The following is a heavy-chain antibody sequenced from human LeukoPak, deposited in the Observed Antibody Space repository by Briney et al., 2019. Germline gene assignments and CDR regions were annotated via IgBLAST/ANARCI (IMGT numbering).Heavy chain of an antibody. J-gene: IGHJ4*02. CDR3: AIDSGYDNFDY. Sequence: SETLSLTCAVYGGSFSGYYWSWIRQPPGKGLEWIGEINHSGSTSYNPSLKSRVTISVDTSKNQFSLKLSSVTAADTAVYYCAIDSGYDNFDYWGQGTLVTVSS. D-gene: IGHD5-12*01. CDR2: INHSGST. V-gene: IGHV4-34*01. CDR1: GGSFSGYY.